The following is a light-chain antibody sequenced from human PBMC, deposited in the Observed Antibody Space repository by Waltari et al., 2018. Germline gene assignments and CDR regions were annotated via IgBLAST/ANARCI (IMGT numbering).Light chain of an antibody. CDR3: QQYNSYPYT. J-gene: IGKJ2*01. V-gene: IGKV1-5*03. CDR1: QSISSW. Sequence: DIQMTQSPSTLSASVGDRVTITCRASQSISSWLAWYQQKPGKAPNLLIYKASSLASGVPSRFSGSGSWTDFTLTISSLQPDDFATYHCQQYNSYPYTFGQGTKLEIK. CDR2: KAS.